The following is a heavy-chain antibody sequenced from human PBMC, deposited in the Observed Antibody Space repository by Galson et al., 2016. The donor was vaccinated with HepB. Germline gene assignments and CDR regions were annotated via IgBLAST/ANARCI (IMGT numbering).Heavy chain of an antibody. J-gene: IGHJ6*04. CDR3: VQGSTAPAV. CDR2: ISRSGDSP. D-gene: IGHD1-26*01. Sequence: SLRLSCAASGFTFSNYGMTWVRQAPGKGLEVVSSISRSGDSPDYADSVKGRFTISRDNSKSTLSLQMNSLTADDTAIYYCVQGSTAPAVWGKGTTVTVSS. V-gene: IGHV3-23*01. CDR1: GFTFSNYG.